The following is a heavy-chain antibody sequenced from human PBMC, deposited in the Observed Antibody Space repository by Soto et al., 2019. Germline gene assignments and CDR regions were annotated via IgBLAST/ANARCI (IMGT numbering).Heavy chain of an antibody. V-gene: IGHV4-39*01. D-gene: IGHD6-25*01. CDR3: AGQTFTIAAASYGRSNWFDP. Sequence: SETLSLTSSAYSGSITSSSPFWGWVRQPPGKGLEWIGTIYFTGNTYYTPSLKSRLTMSIDTAKNEFSLGLNSVTAADTAVYYCAGQTFTIAAASYGRSNWFDPWGPGTLVTVSS. CDR2: IYFTGNT. J-gene: IGHJ5*02. CDR1: SGSITSSSPF.